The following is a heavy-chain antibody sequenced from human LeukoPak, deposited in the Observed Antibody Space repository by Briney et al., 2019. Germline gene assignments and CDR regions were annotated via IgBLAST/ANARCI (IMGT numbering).Heavy chain of an antibody. J-gene: IGHJ4*02. D-gene: IGHD6-13*01. Sequence: ASVKVSCKASGGTFSSYAISWVRQAPGQGLEWMGWISAYNGNTNYAQKFQGRVTMTTDTSTSTAYMELRSLRSDDTAVYYCARDSSSWPRPDYWGQGTLVTVSS. CDR1: GGTFSSYA. CDR3: ARDSSSWPRPDY. V-gene: IGHV1-18*01. CDR2: ISAYNGNT.